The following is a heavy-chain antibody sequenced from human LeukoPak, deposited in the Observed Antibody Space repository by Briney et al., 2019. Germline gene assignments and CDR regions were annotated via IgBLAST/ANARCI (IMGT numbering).Heavy chain of an antibody. J-gene: IGHJ6*02. D-gene: IGHD2-15*01. CDR3: AEPHRRWYYYYGMDV. CDR1: GFTFDDYA. CDR2: ISWNSGSI. V-gene: IGHV3-9*01. Sequence: PGRSLRLSCAASGFTFDDYAMHWVRQAPGKGLEWVSGISWNSGSIGYADSVKGRFTISRDNAKNSLYLQMNSLRAEDTALYYCAEPHRRWYYYYGMDVWGQGTTVTVSS.